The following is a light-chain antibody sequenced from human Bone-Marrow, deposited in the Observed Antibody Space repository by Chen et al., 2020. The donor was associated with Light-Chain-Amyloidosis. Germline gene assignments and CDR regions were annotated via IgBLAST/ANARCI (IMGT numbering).Light chain of an antibody. V-gene: IGLV2-14*01. J-gene: IGLJ1*01. CDR3: SSYTSSSALPYG. Sequence: QSALTQPASVCESPGQSITISCTGTNSDVGNYNNFSWYQQYPGKAPKLMIYGVSNRPSGGSNRFSGSKSGNTASLTISGLQAEDEADYFCSSYTSSSALPYGFGTGTKVTVL. CDR1: NSDVGNYNN. CDR2: GVS.